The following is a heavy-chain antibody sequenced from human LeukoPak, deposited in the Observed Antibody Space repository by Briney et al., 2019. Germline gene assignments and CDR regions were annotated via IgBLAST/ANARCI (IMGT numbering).Heavy chain of an antibody. V-gene: IGHV1-8*01. CDR1: GYTFTSYD. CDR2: MNPNSGNT. D-gene: IGHD3-10*01. Sequence: ASVKVSCKASGYTFTSYDINWVRQATGQGLEWMGWMNPNSGNTGYAQKFQGRVTMTRNTSISTAYMELSSLRSEDTAVYYCARRTPPTMVRGVIIRFDPWGQGTLVTVSS. CDR3: ARRTPPTMVRGVIIRFDP. J-gene: IGHJ5*02.